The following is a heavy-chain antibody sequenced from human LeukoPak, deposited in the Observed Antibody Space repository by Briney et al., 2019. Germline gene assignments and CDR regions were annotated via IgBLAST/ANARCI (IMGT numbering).Heavy chain of an antibody. Sequence: PSETLSLTCTVSGGSISSYYWSWIRQPPGKGLEWIGYIYYSGSTNYNPSLKSRVTISVDTSNNQFSLKLSSVTAADTAVYYCARDSSGYRRGSFDYWGQGTPVTVSS. CDR2: IYYSGST. J-gene: IGHJ4*02. D-gene: IGHD3-22*01. V-gene: IGHV4-59*01. CDR3: ARDSSGYRRGSFDY. CDR1: GGSISSYY.